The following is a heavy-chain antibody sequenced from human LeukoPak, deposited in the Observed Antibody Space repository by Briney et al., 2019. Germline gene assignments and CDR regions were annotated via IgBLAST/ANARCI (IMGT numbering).Heavy chain of an antibody. CDR2: ISGSGGST. CDR3: AKSDCSSTSCSYYYYYGMDV. CDR1: GFTFSSYA. Sequence: AGGSLRLSCAASGFTFSSYAMSWVRQAPGKGLEWVSAISGSGGSTYYADSVKGRFTISRDNSKNTLYLQMNSLRAEDTAVYYCAKSDCSSTSCSYYYYYGMDVWGKGTTVTVSS. J-gene: IGHJ6*04. D-gene: IGHD2-2*01. V-gene: IGHV3-23*01.